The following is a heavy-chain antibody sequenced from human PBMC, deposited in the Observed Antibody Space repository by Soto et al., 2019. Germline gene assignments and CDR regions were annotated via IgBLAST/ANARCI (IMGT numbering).Heavy chain of an antibody. D-gene: IGHD6-19*01. V-gene: IGHV3-48*03. CDR1: GFRFNGYE. CDR2: ISKSSTTI. Sequence: PGGSLRLSCAASGFRFNGYEMNWVRQAPGKGLEWLSYISKSSTTIYYADSVRGRFTISRDNAKKLLFLQMHSLRVEDTATYYCARDDYDSGWNWGQGTLVTVSS. CDR3: ARDDYDSGWN. J-gene: IGHJ4*02.